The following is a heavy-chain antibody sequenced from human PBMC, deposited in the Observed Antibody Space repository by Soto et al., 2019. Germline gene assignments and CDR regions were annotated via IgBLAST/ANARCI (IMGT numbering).Heavy chain of an antibody. CDR2: INPSDGST. CDR1: GFTVTSYY. CDR3: ARPNRGYSYGTFDY. Sequence: GASVEVSCKASGFTVTSYYMHWVRQAPGQGPEWMGLINPSDGSTTYAQKFQGRVTMTSDTSTSTLYMELSSLRSEDTAVYYCARPNRGYSYGTFDYWGQGTLVTVSS. J-gene: IGHJ4*02. D-gene: IGHD5-18*01. V-gene: IGHV1-46*01.